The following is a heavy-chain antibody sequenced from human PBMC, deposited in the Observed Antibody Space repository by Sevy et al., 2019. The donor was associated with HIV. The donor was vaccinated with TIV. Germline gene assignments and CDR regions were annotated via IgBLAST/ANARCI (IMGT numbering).Heavy chain of an antibody. CDR2: ISGSGGST. D-gene: IGHD5-12*01. CDR3: ATDKGLRGRSGYDEHDAFDI. V-gene: IGHV3-23*01. Sequence: GGSLRLSCAASGFTFSSYAMSWVRQAPGKGLEWVSAISGSGGSTYYADSVKGRFTISRDNSKNTLYLQMNSLRAEDTAVYYCATDKGLRGRSGYDEHDAFDIWGQGTMVTVSS. CDR1: GFTFSSYA. J-gene: IGHJ3*02.